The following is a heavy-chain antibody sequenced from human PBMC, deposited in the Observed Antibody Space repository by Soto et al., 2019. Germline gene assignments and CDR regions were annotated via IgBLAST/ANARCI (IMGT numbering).Heavy chain of an antibody. D-gene: IGHD2-21*02. Sequence: QIQLQESGPGLVRPSQTLSLTCTVSGGSLNSEHYHWTWIRQAPGKGLEWIGYIHYTGSVRYNPSIQSRITMSVDTSKNLFSLNLSSVTAADTAVYFCVREDDGGDRDYYGLDVWGQGTMVTVSS. V-gene: IGHV4-30-4*01. CDR3: VREDDGGDRDYYGLDV. CDR1: GGSLNSEHYH. CDR2: IHYTGSV. J-gene: IGHJ6*02.